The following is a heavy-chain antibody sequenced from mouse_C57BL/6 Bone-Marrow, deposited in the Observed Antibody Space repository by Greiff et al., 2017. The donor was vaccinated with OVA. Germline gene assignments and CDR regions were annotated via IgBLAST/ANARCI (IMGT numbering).Heavy chain of an antibody. D-gene: IGHD4-1*01. CDR3: ARKGLGRCYFDY. Sequence: VQLQQSGAELVRPGASVTLSCKASGYTFTDYEMHWVKQTPVHGLEWIGAIDPETGGTAYNQKFKGKAILTADKSSSTAYMELRSLTSEDSAVYFCARKGLGRCYFDYWGQGTTLTVSS. CDR1: GYTFTDYE. CDR2: IDPETGGT. V-gene: IGHV1-15*01. J-gene: IGHJ2*01.